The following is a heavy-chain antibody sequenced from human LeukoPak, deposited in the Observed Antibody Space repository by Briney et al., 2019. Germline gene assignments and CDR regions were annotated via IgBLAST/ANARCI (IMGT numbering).Heavy chain of an antibody. D-gene: IGHD2-2*01. V-gene: IGHV3-74*01. J-gene: IGHJ6*02. CDR2: INTDGSST. Sequence: GGSLRLSCAASGFTFSSYWMHWVRQVPGKGLVWVSRINTDGSSTTYADSVKGRFTISRDNAKNTLYLQMNSLRAEDTAVYYCARDWPPAPSTYYYYGMDVWGQGTTVTVSS. CDR1: GFTFSSYW. CDR3: ARDWPPAPSTYYYYGMDV.